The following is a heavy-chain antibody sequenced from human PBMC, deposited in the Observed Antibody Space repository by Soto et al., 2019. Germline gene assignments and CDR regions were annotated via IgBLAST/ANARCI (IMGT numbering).Heavy chain of an antibody. J-gene: IGHJ4*02. D-gene: IGHD3-10*01. CDR2: ISSSSSYI. Sequence: GGSLRLSCAASGFTFSDYYMSWIRQAPGKGLEWVSYISSSSSYINYADSAKGRFTISRDNSKNTLYLQMNGLRLDDTAVYYCVTAVRTRLDNWGPGTLVTVSS. CDR1: GFTFSDYY. CDR3: VTAVRTRLDN. V-gene: IGHV3-11*03.